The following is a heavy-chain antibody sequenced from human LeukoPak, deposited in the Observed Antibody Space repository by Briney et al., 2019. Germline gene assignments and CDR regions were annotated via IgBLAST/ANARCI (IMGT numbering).Heavy chain of an antibody. CDR3: AREYSYGYYDYYMDV. CDR1: VGSINNYY. D-gene: IGHD5-18*01. V-gene: IGHV4-59*01. Sequence: SETLSLTCTLSVGSINNYYRSWVRQPPGEGLEWIGYIYYSGNTDYNTSLKSRVTMSVDSSKNQFFLQLGSVTAADTAVYYCAREYSYGYYDYYMDVWGKGTTVTVSS. CDR2: IYYSGNT. J-gene: IGHJ6*03.